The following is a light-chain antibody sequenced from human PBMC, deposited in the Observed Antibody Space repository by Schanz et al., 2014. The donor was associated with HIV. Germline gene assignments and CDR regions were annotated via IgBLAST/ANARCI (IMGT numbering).Light chain of an antibody. J-gene: IGKJ2*01. V-gene: IGKV1-39*01. CDR1: QSISSY. CDR3: QQYGSSPGT. CDR2: AAS. Sequence: DIQMTQSPSSLSASVGDRVTITCRASQSISSYLNWYQQKPGKAPKLLIYAASSLQSGVPSRFSGSGSGTDFTLTISRLELEDFAVYYCQQYGSSPGTFGQGTKLEIK.